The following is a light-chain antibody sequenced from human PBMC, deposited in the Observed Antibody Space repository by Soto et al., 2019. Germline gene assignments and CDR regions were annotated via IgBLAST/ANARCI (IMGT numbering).Light chain of an antibody. CDR2: DTS. Sequence: EIVLTQSPGTLSLSPGERATLSCRASQSISSSYLIWYQQKPGQAPRLLIYDTSTRASGVPDRFSGSGSGTEFTLTISSLQSEDFAVYYCQQYNGWPITFGQGTRLEIK. CDR1: QSISSSY. CDR3: QQYNGWPIT. J-gene: IGKJ5*01. V-gene: IGKV3-20*01.